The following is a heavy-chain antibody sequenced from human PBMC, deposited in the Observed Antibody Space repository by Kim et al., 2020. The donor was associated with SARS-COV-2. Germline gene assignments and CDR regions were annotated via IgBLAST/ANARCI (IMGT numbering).Heavy chain of an antibody. V-gene: IGHV3-21*01. CDR3: ASEDSYGAGYFDY. Sequence: AASVKNRSTISRDNAKNSLYLQMNSLRAEDTTVYYCASEDSYGAGYFDYWGPGTLVTVSS. J-gene: IGHJ4*02. D-gene: IGHD5-18*01.